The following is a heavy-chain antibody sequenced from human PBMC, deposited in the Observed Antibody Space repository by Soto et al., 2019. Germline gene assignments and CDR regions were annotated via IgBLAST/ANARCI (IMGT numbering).Heavy chain of an antibody. CDR1: GFTFSKYG. CDR2: LTDDGKEK. D-gene: IGHD3-16*01. V-gene: IGHV3-30*18. J-gene: IGHJ6*02. CDR3: AKVRFALKYYYGLDV. Sequence: QVHLVESGGGVVQPGTSLRLSCVASGFTFSKYGMHWVRQAPGKGLEWVAILTDDGKEKYYADSVKGRFIISRDNSNNTLFLQMNTLSAEDTAVDYCAKVRFALKYYYGLDVWGQGTTVSVSS.